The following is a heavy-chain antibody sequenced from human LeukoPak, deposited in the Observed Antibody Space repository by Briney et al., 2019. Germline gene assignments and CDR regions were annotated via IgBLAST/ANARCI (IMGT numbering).Heavy chain of an antibody. CDR2: IYPDDSDT. CDR1: GYSFTNYW. J-gene: IGHJ4*02. D-gene: IGHD1-7*01. CDR3: ARRTRITGTTGGFDY. Sequence: GESLKISCEGSGYSFTNYWIGWVRQMPGKGLEWMGIIYPDDSDTRYSPSFQGQVTISADKSISTAYLQWTSLKASDTAIYYCARRTRITGTTGGFDYWGQGTLVTVSS. V-gene: IGHV5-51*01.